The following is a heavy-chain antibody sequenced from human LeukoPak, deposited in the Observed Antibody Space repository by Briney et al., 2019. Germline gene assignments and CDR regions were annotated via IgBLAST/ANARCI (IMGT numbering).Heavy chain of an antibody. Sequence: ASVKVSCKASGYTFTSYYMHWVRQAPGQGLEWMGIINPSGGSTSYAQKFQGRVTMTRDTSTSTVYMELSSLRSEDTAVYYCARARDTIFGVAPGAFDIWGQGTMVTVSS. D-gene: IGHD3-3*01. V-gene: IGHV1-46*01. CDR1: GYTFTSYY. J-gene: IGHJ3*02. CDR2: INPSGGST. CDR3: ARARDTIFGVAPGAFDI.